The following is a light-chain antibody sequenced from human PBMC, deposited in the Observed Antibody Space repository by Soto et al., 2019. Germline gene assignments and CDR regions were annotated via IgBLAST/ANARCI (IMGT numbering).Light chain of an antibody. J-gene: IGKJ1*01. CDR3: QQYNQWPPTWT. V-gene: IGKV3-15*01. CDR2: GAS. CDR1: QYVHTS. Sequence: EIVMTQSPDTLSVSPGERVTVSCRASQYVHTSLAWYQQKSGQAPRLLIYGASIRAPGVPVRFSGSGSGTEFTLTIDSLQSEDSAVYSCQQYNQWPPTWTFGQGTKVEI.